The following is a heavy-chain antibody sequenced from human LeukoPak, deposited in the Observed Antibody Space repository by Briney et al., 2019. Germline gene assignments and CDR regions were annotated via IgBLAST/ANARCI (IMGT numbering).Heavy chain of an antibody. D-gene: IGHD3-10*01. Sequence: PGGSLRLSCAASGFTFSSYAMHWVRQAPGKGLEWVAVISYDGSNKYYADSVKGRFTISRDNSKNTLYLQMNSLRAEDTAVYYCARELEYYGSGSYYFDYWGQGTLVTVSS. CDR2: ISYDGSNK. J-gene: IGHJ4*02. CDR1: GFTFSSYA. V-gene: IGHV3-30*01. CDR3: ARELEYYGSGSYYFDY.